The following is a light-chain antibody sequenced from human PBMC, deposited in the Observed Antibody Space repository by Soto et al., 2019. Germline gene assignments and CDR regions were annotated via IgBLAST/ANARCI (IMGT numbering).Light chain of an antibody. Sequence: DIQMTQSPSSLSASVGDEVTITCRASHTIMTYLNWYQLKPGKPPRLLIYAASSLQSGVPSRFSRSGSGTDFTLTINSLQPEDFATYSCQQSYTSPQTFGQGTKVDIK. CDR2: AAS. V-gene: IGKV1-39*01. CDR3: QQSYTSPQT. CDR1: HTIMTY. J-gene: IGKJ1*01.